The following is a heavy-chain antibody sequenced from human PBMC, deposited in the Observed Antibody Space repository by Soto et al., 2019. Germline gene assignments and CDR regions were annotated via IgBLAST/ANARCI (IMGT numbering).Heavy chain of an antibody. CDR2: LSSSGSTI. CDR3: ARDGYHYDSSGQDAFDI. D-gene: IGHD3-22*01. J-gene: IGHJ3*02. CDR1: GFTFSSYD. Sequence: PGGSLRLSCAASGFTFSSYDMNWVRQAPGKGLEWVSYLSSSGSTIYYADSVKGRFTISRDNAKNSLYLQMNSLRAEDTAVYYCARDGYHYDSSGQDAFDIWGQGTMVTVSS. V-gene: IGHV3-48*03.